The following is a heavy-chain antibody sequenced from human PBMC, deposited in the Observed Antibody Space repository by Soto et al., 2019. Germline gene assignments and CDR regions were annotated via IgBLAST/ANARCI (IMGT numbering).Heavy chain of an antibody. V-gene: IGHV4-38-2*01. J-gene: IGHJ6*02. Sequence: SETLSLTCAVSGYSIGSGYYWAWIRQSPGKGLEWIGSIYHAGSVYYNPSLNGRVALSMDTSKNHFSLKLTSVTAADTAVYYCARTVDYYGIDGWGQGTTVTLP. CDR1: GYSIGSGYY. CDR3: ARTVDYYGIDG. D-gene: IGHD4-4*01. CDR2: IYHAGSV.